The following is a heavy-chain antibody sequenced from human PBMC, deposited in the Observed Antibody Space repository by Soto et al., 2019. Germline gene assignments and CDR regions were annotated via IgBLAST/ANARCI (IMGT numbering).Heavy chain of an antibody. J-gene: IGHJ6*02. D-gene: IGHD3-10*01. CDR3: AKDRLAPGTYYGAMDV. Sequence: GGSLRLSCAASGFTFYHYGMFWVRQAPGKGLEWVALISYDGSNKYYGDSVKGRFTISRDNSENTLYLQINSLRPEDTAVYHCAKDRLAPGTYYGAMDVWGQGTSVTVSS. V-gene: IGHV3-30*18. CDR2: ISYDGSNK. CDR1: GFTFYHYG.